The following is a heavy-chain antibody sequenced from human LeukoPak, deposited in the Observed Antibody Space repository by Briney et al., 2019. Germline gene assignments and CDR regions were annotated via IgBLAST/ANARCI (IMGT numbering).Heavy chain of an antibody. V-gene: IGHV1-2*02. CDR3: ARDSGSSSFTHFDY. J-gene: IGHJ4*02. D-gene: IGHD6-13*01. Sequence: ASGRVSCKAYGYTFIDYYMHWGRQAPGQGLERMGWVDPNSGGTNYAQKFQGRVTLTRDTSISTAYMELYRLTSDNTAMYYCARDSGSSSFTHFDYWAQGTLVTVSS. CDR1: GYTFIDYY. CDR2: VDPNSGGT.